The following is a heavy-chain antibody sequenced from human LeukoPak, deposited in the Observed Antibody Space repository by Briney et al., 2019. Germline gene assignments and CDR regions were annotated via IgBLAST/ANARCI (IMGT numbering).Heavy chain of an antibody. CDR2: INPSGGST. CDR1: GYSFTSYY. J-gene: IGHJ5*02. CDR3: QRVTLGGSGSLNWFDP. Sequence: ASVKVSCKASGYSFTSYYMHWVRQAPGQGLEWMGIINPSGGSTSYAQKFQGRVTMTRDTSTSTVYMELSSLRSEDTPVYYGQRVTLGGSGSLNWFDPWGQGTLVTVSS. D-gene: IGHD3-10*01. V-gene: IGHV1-46*01.